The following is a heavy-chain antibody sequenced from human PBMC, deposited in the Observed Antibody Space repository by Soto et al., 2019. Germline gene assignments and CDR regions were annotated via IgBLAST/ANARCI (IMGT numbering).Heavy chain of an antibody. CDR1: GGAMTNYF. J-gene: IGHJ4*03. Sequence: SEALSLTCTVSGGAMTNYFVSCVPQPPRKGLEWIGYMLYSGRSNYNPSLKSRVTISIDTSKYQISLKLRSVTAADTAIYYCARSGHSFGGAVWGHGILVTVAS. CDR2: MLYSGRS. D-gene: IGHD3-16*01. V-gene: IGHV4-59*01. CDR3: ARSGHSFGGAV.